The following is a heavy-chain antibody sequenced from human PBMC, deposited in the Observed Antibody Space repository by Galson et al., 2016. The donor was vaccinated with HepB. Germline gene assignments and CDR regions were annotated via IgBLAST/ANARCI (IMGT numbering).Heavy chain of an antibody. CDR3: ARDLPDDSVEYFDVFDL. J-gene: IGHJ3*01. CDR1: GFTFSDYH. CDR2: ISTSANSM. V-gene: IGHV3-11*01. Sequence: SLRLSCAASGFTFSDYHMNWIRQAPGKGLEWISYISTSANSMPYADSVRGRFSISRDNAKKSLYLQMTNLRAEDTAVYYCARDLPDDSVEYFDVFDLWGQGTMVTVSS. D-gene: IGHD4-17*01.